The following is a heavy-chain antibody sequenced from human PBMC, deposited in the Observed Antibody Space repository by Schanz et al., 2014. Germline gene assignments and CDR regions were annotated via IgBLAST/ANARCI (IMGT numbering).Heavy chain of an antibody. CDR1: GFNFSSYS. CDR2: ISYGTSYI. J-gene: IGHJ4*02. D-gene: IGHD1-1*01. CDR3: ARDRRNADLDY. Sequence: EVQLLESGGGLVQPGGSLRLSCAASGFNFSSYSLNWVRQAPGKGLEWVSSISYGTSYIYYADSVKGRFTISRDNAKNSLYLEMNSLRAEDTALYYCARDRRNADLDYWGQGTLVTVSS. V-gene: IGHV3-48*01.